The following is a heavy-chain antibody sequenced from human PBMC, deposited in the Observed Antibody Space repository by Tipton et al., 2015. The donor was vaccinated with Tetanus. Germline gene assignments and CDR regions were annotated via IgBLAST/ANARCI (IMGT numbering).Heavy chain of an antibody. D-gene: IGHD1-26*01. J-gene: IGHJ1*01. Sequence: LSLTCTVSGGSISSSSYYWGWIRQPPGKGLEWIGSIYYSGSTYYNPSLKSRVTISVDTSKNQFSLKLRPVTAADTAVYYCARLIVGATTSEYFQHWGQGTLVTVSS. V-gene: IGHV4-39*01. CDR1: GGSISSSSYY. CDR3: ARLIVGATTSEYFQH. CDR2: IYYSGST.